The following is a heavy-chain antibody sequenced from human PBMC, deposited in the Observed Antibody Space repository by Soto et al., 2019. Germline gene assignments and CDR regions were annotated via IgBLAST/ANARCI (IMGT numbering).Heavy chain of an antibody. CDR3: TRDRAYNRFDY. CDR1: GFTFSCSW. D-gene: IGHD1-1*01. Sequence: GGSLRLSCVDSGFTFSCSWMAWVRQAPGRGLEWVANIKEDGSAKNYVASVKGRFTVSRDNSKNSLFLQMNSLRAEDTGVYYCTRDRAYNRFDYWGRGTLVTVSS. V-gene: IGHV3-7*01. CDR2: IKEDGSAK. J-gene: IGHJ4*02.